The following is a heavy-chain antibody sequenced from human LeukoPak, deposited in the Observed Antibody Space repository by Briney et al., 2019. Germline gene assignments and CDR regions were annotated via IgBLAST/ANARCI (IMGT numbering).Heavy chain of an antibody. Sequence: PSETLSLTCAVYGGSFSGYYWSWIRQPPGKGLEWIGEIDHSGSISYNPSLKSRVTISVDTSKNQFSLKLSSVTAADTAVYYCARLIVGATDFDYWGQGTLVTVSS. D-gene: IGHD1-26*01. CDR2: IDHSGSI. V-gene: IGHV4-34*01. CDR3: ARLIVGATDFDY. J-gene: IGHJ4*02. CDR1: GGSFSGYY.